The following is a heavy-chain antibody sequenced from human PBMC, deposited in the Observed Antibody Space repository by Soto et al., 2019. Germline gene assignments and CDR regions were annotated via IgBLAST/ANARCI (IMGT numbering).Heavy chain of an antibody. CDR3: ARACGSCYPYYYYGMDV. D-gene: IGHD2-15*01. CDR1: GFTFSSYE. J-gene: IGHJ6*02. Sequence: GGSLRLSCTASGFTFSSYEMNWVRQAPGKGLEWVSYISSSGSTIYYADSVKGRFTISRDNAKNSLYLQMNSLRAEDTAVYYCARACGSCYPYYYYGMDVWGQGTTVTVSS. CDR2: ISSSGSTI. V-gene: IGHV3-48*03.